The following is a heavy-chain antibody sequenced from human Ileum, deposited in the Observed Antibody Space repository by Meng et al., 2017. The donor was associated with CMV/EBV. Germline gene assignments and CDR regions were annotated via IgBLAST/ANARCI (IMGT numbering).Heavy chain of an antibody. V-gene: IGHV3-7*01. CDR3: AREPQFYDF. D-gene: IGHD3-3*01. J-gene: IGHJ4*02. CDR1: EFAFSRYW. CDR2: IKEDGSEK. Sequence: GESLKISCAASEFAFSRYWMTWVRQAPGKGLDWVANIKEDGSEKYYVDSVKGRFTISRDNAKNSVYLQMNSLRAEDTAVYYCAREPQFYDFWGQGTLVTVSS.